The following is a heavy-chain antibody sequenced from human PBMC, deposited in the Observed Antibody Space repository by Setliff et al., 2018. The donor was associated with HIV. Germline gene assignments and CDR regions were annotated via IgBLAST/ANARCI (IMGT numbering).Heavy chain of an antibody. Sequence: GASVKVSCKASGYTFTSYAMHWVRQAPGQRLEWMGWINAGNGNTKYSQKFQGRVTITRDTSASTAYMELSSLRSDDTAVYYCARARLQGIVTAVGPRDNCLDPWGQGTRVTVSS. CDR2: INAGNGNT. V-gene: IGHV1-3*01. CDR3: ARARLQGIVTAVGPRDNCLDP. CDR1: GYTFTSYA. J-gene: IGHJ5*02. D-gene: IGHD1-26*01.